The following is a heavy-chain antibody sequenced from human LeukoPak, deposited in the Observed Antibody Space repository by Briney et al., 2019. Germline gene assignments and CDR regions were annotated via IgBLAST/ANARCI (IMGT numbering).Heavy chain of an antibody. D-gene: IGHD3-22*01. Sequence: GGSLRLSCAASGFTFSSYAMSWVRQAPGKGLEWVSAISGSGGSTYYADSVKGRFTISRDNPKNTLYLQMNSLRAEDTAVYYCAKGKEWGYYDSSGYYPFDYWGQGTLVTVSS. V-gene: IGHV3-23*01. CDR3: AKGKEWGYYDSSGYYPFDY. J-gene: IGHJ4*02. CDR2: ISGSGGST. CDR1: GFTFSSYA.